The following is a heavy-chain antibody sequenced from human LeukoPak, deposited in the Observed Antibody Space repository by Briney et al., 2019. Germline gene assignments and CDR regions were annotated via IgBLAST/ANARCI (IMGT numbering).Heavy chain of an antibody. CDR2: INAGNGNT. J-gene: IGHJ4*02. D-gene: IGHD3-10*01. CDR1: GYTFTDYF. V-gene: IGHV1/OR15-3*02. CDR3: GRDLGGSGSYPFDY. Sequence: ASVTVSCKTSGYTFTDYFVHWVRQAPGQGLEWMGWINAGNGNTKYSQKFQDRVTITRDTSASTAYMELSSLRSEDMAVYYCGRDLGGSGSYPFDYWGQGTLVIVSS.